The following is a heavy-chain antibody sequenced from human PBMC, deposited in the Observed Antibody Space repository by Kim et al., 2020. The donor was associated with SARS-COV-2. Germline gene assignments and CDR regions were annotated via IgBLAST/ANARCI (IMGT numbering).Heavy chain of an antibody. Sequence: SETLSLTCTVSGGSISSSSYYWGWIRQPPGKGLEWIGSVYYSGSSYYNPSLKSRVTISVDTAKKQFSLKLSSVIAADTAVYYCARDYYGSGNGFDLWGRG. CDR3: ARDYYGSGNGFDL. CDR1: GGSISSSSYY. D-gene: IGHD3-10*01. J-gene: IGHJ2*01. CDR2: VYYSGSS. V-gene: IGHV4-39*07.